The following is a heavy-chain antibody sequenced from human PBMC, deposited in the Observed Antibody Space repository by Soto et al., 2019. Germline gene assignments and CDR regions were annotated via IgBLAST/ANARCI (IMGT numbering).Heavy chain of an antibody. J-gene: IGHJ5*02. CDR3: AREGCLADCGGDCLYNWFDH. CDR2: RSYSGST. CDR1: GGSISSGDYY. D-gene: IGHD2-21*02. V-gene: IGHV4-31*03. Sequence: QVQLQESGPGLVKPSQTLSLTCTVSGGSISSGDYYWSWVRQHPGKGLEWIGYRSYSGSTYYNTSLKSRVNIVVDTSRNQLSLRLSSVTAADTAVYYCAREGCLADCGGDCLYNWFDHWGQGTLVTVSS.